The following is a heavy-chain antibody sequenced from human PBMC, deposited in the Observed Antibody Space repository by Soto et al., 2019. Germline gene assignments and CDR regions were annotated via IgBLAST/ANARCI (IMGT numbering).Heavy chain of an antibody. D-gene: IGHD6-19*01. CDR1: GFTFSSYA. Sequence: PVGSLRLSCVASGFTFSSYAMSWVRQAPGKGLEWVSAISGSGGNTYYADSVKGRFTISRDNSKNTLYLQMNSLRAEDTALYYCAKEEAVAGTLYFDYWGQETLVTVSS. CDR3: AKEEAVAGTLYFDY. CDR2: ISGSGGNT. V-gene: IGHV3-23*01. J-gene: IGHJ4*02.